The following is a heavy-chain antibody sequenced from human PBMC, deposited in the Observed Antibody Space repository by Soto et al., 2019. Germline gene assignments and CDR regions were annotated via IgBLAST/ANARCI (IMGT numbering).Heavy chain of an antibody. CDR1: GFTFSSHG. D-gene: IGHD5-12*01. V-gene: IGHV3-30*18. Sequence: PGGSLRLSCAASGFTFSSHGMHWVRQAPGKGLEWVAIISYDGSNKYYADSAKGRFTISRDNAKNTPYLQMNSLRAEDTAVYYCAKDSRANPFDIWGQGTMVTVSS. CDR2: ISYDGSNK. J-gene: IGHJ3*02. CDR3: AKDSRANPFDI.